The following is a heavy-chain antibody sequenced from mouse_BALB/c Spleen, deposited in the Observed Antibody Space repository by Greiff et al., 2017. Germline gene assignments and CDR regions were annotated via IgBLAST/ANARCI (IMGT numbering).Heavy chain of an antibody. CDR1: GYTFTSYV. CDR3: TREGGYDGSGFAY. D-gene: IGHD2-2*01. Sequence: VQLKESGPELVKPGASVKMSCKASGYTFTSYVMHWVKQKPGQGLEWIGYINPYNDGTKYNEKFKGKATLTSDKSSSTAYMELSSLTNEDSAVYYCTREGGYDGSGFAYWGQGTLVTVSA. V-gene: IGHV1-14*01. J-gene: IGHJ3*01. CDR2: INPYNDGT.